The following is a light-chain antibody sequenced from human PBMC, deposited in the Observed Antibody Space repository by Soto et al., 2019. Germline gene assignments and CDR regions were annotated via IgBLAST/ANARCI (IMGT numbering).Light chain of an antibody. CDR3: GSSTRSSTSV. CDR2: DVT. J-gene: IGLJ1*01. Sequence: QSVLIQPTSVSGSPGQSITISCTGTSSDVGGFEYVSWYQHQPGKAPKLIICDVTKRPSGVSNRFSGSKSGNTASLTISGIQAEDEGDYYCGSSTRSSTSVFGTGTKVTVL. V-gene: IGLV2-14*01. CDR1: SSDVGGFEY.